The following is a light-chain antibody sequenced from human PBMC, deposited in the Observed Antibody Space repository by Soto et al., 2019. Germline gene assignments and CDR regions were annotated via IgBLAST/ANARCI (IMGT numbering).Light chain of an antibody. V-gene: IGKV4-1*01. CDR1: QTISYTSINKTY. CDR2: WAS. Sequence: DIVMTQSPDSLAVSLGERATTSCKSSQTISYTSINKTYLAWYQQRPGQPPKLLIYWASIRGSGVPDRLSGSGFGTDFTLTISSLQTEDVAVYYCQQYFSYPLTFGGGTKVEVK. J-gene: IGKJ4*01. CDR3: QQYFSYPLT.